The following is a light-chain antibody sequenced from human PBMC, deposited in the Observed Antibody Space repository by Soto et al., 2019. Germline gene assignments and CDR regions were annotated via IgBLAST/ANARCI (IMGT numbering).Light chain of an antibody. CDR1: QSLRSSY. V-gene: IGKV3-20*01. J-gene: IGKJ2*01. CDR2: GGS. CDR3: HCQEFPTSRVYT. Sequence: IVLTQSPGTLSLSPGETATLSCRASQSLRSSYVAWYQQRAGQAPRLLIYGGSSRATGFPDKFSGSGAGTDFTLTISRLDPEDSAVYYCHCQEFPTSRVYTFGQGTRLEI.